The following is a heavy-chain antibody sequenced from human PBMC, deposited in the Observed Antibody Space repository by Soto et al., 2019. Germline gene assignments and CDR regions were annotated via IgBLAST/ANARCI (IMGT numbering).Heavy chain of an antibody. CDR3: ARGSSRWDY. CDR2: IKDKTAGGTT. CDR1: GLTFTNAW. D-gene: IGHD6-13*01. V-gene: IGHV3-15*01. J-gene: IGHJ4*02. Sequence: XVSLRLSCAVSGLTFTNAWMSWVRQAPGKGLEWVGRIKDKTAGGTTDYAAPVKGRFTISRDDSKNTLYLQMNSLKTEDTAVYYCARGSSRWDYCGQRTLVTVPS.